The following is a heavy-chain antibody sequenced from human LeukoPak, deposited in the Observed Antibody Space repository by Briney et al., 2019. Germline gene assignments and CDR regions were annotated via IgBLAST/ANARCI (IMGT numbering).Heavy chain of an antibody. J-gene: IGHJ4*02. D-gene: IGHD3-16*01. CDR1: GFTFSDYW. CDR2: ISDDGSSA. CDR3: ARRRTIGDYDY. Sequence: PGGSLRPSCAASGFTFSDYWMHWVRQAPGKGLMWAARISDDGSSADHADSVKGRFIISRDNAKNTLYLQMNSLRVEDTGVYYCARRRTIGDYDYWGQGTLVTVSS. V-gene: IGHV3-74*01.